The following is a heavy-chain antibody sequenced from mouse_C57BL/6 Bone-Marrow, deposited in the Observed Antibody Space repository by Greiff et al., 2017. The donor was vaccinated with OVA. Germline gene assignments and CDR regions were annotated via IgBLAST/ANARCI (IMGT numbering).Heavy chain of an antibody. J-gene: IGHJ2*01. CDR1: GFNIKDDY. V-gene: IGHV14-4*01. Sequence: EVQGVESGAELVRPGASVKLSCTASGFNIKDDYMHWVKQRPEQGLEWIGWIDPENGDTEYASKFQGKATITADTSSNTAYLQLSSLTSEDTAVYYCTTWDYDYDVGYWGQGTTLTVSS. CDR2: IDPENGDT. CDR3: TTWDYDYDVGY. D-gene: IGHD2-4*01.